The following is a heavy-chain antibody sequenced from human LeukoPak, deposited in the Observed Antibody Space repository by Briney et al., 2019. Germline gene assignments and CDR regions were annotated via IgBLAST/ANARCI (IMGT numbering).Heavy chain of an antibody. D-gene: IGHD3-10*01. CDR3: ARAAYYGSGSLEFDY. CDR2: ISYSGST. CDR1: GGSISSYY. J-gene: IGHJ4*02. Sequence: SETLSLTCTVSGGSISSYYWSWIRQPPGKGLEWIGYISYSGSTNYNPSLKSRVTISVDTSKNQFSLKLSSVTATDTAVYYCARAAYYGSGSLEFDYWGQGTLVTVSS. V-gene: IGHV4-59*01.